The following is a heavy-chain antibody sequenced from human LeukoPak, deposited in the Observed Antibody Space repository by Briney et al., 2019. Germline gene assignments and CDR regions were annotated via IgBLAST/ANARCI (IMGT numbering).Heavy chain of an antibody. CDR3: ARDYGSGYDSLFHFDY. V-gene: IGHV4-30-2*01. CDR2: IYHSGST. D-gene: IGHD5-12*01. CDR1: GGSISSGGYY. Sequence: PSETLSLTCTVSGGSISSGGYYWSWIRQPPRKSLEWIGYIYHSGSTYYNPSLKSRVTISVDRSKNQFSLKLSSVTAADTAVYYCARDYGSGYDSLFHFDYWGQGTLVTVSS. J-gene: IGHJ4*02.